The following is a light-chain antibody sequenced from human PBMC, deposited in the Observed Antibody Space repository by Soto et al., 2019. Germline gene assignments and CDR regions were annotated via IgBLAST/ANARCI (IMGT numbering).Light chain of an antibody. CDR2: DVS. CDR3: AAWDDSLSVNYV. Sequence: QSALTQPASVSGSPGQSITISCTGTSSDVGGYNYVSWYQQHPGKAPKLMIYDVSNRPSGVSNRFSGSKSGNTASLTISGLQAEDEADYYCAAWDDSLSVNYVFGTGTKVTVL. J-gene: IGLJ1*01. V-gene: IGLV2-14*01. CDR1: SSDVGGYNY.